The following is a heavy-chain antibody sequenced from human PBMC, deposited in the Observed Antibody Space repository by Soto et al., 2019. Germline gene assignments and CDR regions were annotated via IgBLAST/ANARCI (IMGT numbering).Heavy chain of an antibody. CDR3: ARLGMIPPSTGMDV. CDR1: GYSFTTYW. Sequence: TGASLKISCKGSGYSFTTYWVAWVRQMPGKGLEWMGIIYPGDSDTRYSPSFQDQVTISADRSISTAYLQWSSLKASDTAMYYCARLGMIPPSTGMDVWGQGTTVTVSS. V-gene: IGHV5-51*01. J-gene: IGHJ6*02. CDR2: IYPGDSDT. D-gene: IGHD3-16*01.